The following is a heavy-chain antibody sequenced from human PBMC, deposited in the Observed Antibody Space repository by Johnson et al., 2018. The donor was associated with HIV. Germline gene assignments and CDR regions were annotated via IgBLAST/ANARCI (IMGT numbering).Heavy chain of an antibody. D-gene: IGHD3-3*01. CDR2: INWNGGRT. Sequence: VQLVESGGGVVRPGGSLRLSCAASGFIFDDYGMSWVRQAPGRGLEWVSCINWNGGRTDYVASVKGRFTISRDNAKNFLDLQMNSMRAEDTALYHCARVTTFGVVIKVNAFDIWGQGTMVTVSS. J-gene: IGHJ3*02. CDR1: GFIFDDYG. V-gene: IGHV3-20*01. CDR3: ARVTTFGVVIKVNAFDI.